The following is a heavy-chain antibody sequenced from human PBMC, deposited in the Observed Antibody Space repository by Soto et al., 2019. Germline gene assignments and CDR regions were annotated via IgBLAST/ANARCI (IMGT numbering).Heavy chain of an antibody. CDR2: ISYDGSNK. D-gene: IGHD2-15*01. J-gene: IGHJ6*02. CDR1: GFTFSSYG. CDR3: AKDRRDIGRGPLPLDV. Sequence: GGSLRLSCAASGFTFSSYGMHWVRQAPGKGLEWVAVISYDGSNKYYADSVKGRFTISRDNSKNTLYLQMNSLRAEDTAVYYCAKDRRDIGRGPLPLDVWGQGTTVTVSS. V-gene: IGHV3-30*18.